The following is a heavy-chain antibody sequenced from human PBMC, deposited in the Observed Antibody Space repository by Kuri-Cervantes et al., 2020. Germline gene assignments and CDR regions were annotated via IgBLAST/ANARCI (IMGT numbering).Heavy chain of an antibody. CDR1: GYSISSGYY. CDR2: IYHSGST. CDR3: AKTLPADWFDP. J-gene: IGHJ5*02. D-gene: IGHD1-14*01. V-gene: IGHV4-38-2*01. Sequence: SETLSLTCAVSGYSISSGYYWGWIRQPPGKGLEWIGSIYHSGSTYYNPSLESRATISVDTSKNQFSLKVNSVTAADTAVYYCAKTLPADWFDPWGQGTLVTVSS.